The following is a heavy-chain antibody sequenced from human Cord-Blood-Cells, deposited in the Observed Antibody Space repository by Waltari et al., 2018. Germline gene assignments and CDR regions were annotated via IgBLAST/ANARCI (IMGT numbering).Heavy chain of an antibody. V-gene: IGHV1-46*03. CDR1: GYTFTSYY. D-gene: IGHD3-22*01. CDR2: INPSGGST. Sequence: QVQLVQSGAEVKKPGASVKVSCKASGYTFTSYYMHWVRQAPGQGLEWMGIINPSGGSTSYGQKFQGRVTMTRDTSTSTVYMELSRLRSEDKAEYYCAREWGNDSRDYWGQGTLVTVSS. J-gene: IGHJ4*02. CDR3: AREWGNDSRDY.